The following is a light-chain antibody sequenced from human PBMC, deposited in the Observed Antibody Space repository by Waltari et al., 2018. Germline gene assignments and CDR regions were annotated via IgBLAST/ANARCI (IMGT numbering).Light chain of an antibody. V-gene: IGLV2-14*03. J-gene: IGLJ2*01. CDR2: DVS. Sequence: QSALTQPASVSGSLGQSITISCTGTNRDVGGYNFVSWYQKHPVKAPKPMIYDVSNRPSGVSSRFSGSKSGNTASLTISGLQAEDEADYHCISYRKGTTGNVALGGGTKVTVL. CDR3: ISYRKGTTGNVA. CDR1: NRDVGGYNF.